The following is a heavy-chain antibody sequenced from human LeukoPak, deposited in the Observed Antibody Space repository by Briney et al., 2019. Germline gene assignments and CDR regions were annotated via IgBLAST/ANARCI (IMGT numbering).Heavy chain of an antibody. J-gene: IGHJ6*03. Sequence: ASVTVSCKASGGTFSSYAISWVRQAPGQGLEWMGGIIPIFGTANYAQKFQGRVTITADKSTSTAYMELSSLRSEDTAVYYCARRRPRYNWNYDNYYYYYMDVWGKGTTVTVSS. CDR3: ARRRPRYNWNYDNYYYYYMDV. CDR1: GGTFSSYA. D-gene: IGHD1-7*01. CDR2: IIPIFGTA. V-gene: IGHV1-69*06.